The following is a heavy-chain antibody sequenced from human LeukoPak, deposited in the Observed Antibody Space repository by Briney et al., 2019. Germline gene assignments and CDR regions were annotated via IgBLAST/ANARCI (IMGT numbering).Heavy chain of an antibody. V-gene: IGHV3-23*01. J-gene: IGHJ4*02. CDR3: ARDFKGIDFDY. CDR1: GFTFSSYA. Sequence: GWSLRLSCAASGFTFSSYAMSWIRQAPGKGLEWVSAISGSGGSTYYADSVKGRFTISRDNAKNSLYLQMNSLRAEDTAVYYCARDFKGIDFDYWGQGTLVTVSS. CDR2: ISGSGGST. D-gene: IGHD2-21*01.